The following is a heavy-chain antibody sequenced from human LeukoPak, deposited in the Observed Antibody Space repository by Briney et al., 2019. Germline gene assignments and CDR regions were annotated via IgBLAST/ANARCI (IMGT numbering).Heavy chain of an antibody. V-gene: IGHV3-74*01. CDR2: IKSDGST. D-gene: IGHD3-22*01. J-gene: IGHJ1*01. CDR1: GFTFSSYW. Sequence: GGSLRLSCAASGFTFSSYWTHWVRQAPGKGLVWVSRIKSDGSTNYADSVKGRFTISRDNAKNTVSLQMNSLRAEDTGVYHCARAPSEIGGYYPEYFRHWGQGTLVTVSS. CDR3: ARAPSEIGGYYPEYFRH.